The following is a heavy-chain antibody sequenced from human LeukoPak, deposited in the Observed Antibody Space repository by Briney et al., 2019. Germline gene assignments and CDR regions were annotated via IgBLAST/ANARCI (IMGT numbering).Heavy chain of an antibody. Sequence: GESLKISCKGSGYRFTSYWIGWVRQMPGKGLEWMGIIYPGDSDTRYSPSFQGQVTISADKSISTAYLQWSSLKASDTAMYYCARRGYCSSTSCYTFGYYFDYWGQGTLVTVSS. CDR1: GYRFTSYW. V-gene: IGHV5-51*01. J-gene: IGHJ4*02. D-gene: IGHD2-2*02. CDR3: ARRGYCSSTSCYTFGYYFDY. CDR2: IYPGDSDT.